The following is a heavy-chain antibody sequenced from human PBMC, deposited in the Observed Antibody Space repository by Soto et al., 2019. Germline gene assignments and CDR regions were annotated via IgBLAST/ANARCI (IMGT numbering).Heavy chain of an antibody. J-gene: IGHJ3*02. CDR3: ASHLNDSPYDFWSGSHAFDI. Sequence: GESLKTSCKGSGYSFTSYWIGWVRQMPGKGLDWMGIIYPVDSDTRYSRTFQGQVTISAGRSISTDYLQWSTLKASDTAMYYCASHLNDSPYDFWSGSHAFDIWGQGTMVTVSS. CDR1: GYSFTSYW. D-gene: IGHD3-3*01. V-gene: IGHV5-51*03. CDR2: IYPVDSDT.